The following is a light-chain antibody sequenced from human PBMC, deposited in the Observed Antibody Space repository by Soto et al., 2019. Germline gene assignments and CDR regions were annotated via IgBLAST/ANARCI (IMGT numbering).Light chain of an antibody. CDR2: AAS. J-gene: IGKJ3*01. CDR1: QGISSY. Sequence: DIQLTQSPSFLSASVGDRVTITCRASQGISSYLAWYQQKPGKAPKLLIYAASTLQSGVPSRFSGSGSGTEFNLTISSLQPEDFATYYCQQLNSYPPAFTFGPGTKVDIK. CDR3: QQLNSYPPAFT. V-gene: IGKV1-9*01.